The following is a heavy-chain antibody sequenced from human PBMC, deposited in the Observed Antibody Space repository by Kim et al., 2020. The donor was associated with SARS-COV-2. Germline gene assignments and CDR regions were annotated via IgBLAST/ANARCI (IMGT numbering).Heavy chain of an antibody. CDR2: FNPEDGER. J-gene: IGHJ4*02. Sequence: ASVKVSCKISGYTLTEVSIHWVRQAPGKGLEWMGGFNPEDGERISPQNLQGRLTMTEDTSTDTAYMELNSLRSDDTAAYYCHGAGNHYDNYWRQGTLVTVSS. V-gene: IGHV1-24*01. CDR1: GYTLTEVS. D-gene: IGHD3-10*01. CDR3: HGAGNHYDNY.